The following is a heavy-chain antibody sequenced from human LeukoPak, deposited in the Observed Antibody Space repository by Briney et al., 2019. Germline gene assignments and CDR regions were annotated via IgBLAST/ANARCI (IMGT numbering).Heavy chain of an antibody. Sequence: GVSLRLSCAASGFTFSSYAMSWVRQAPGKGLEWVSAISGSGGSTYYADSVKGRFAISRDNSKNTLYLQMNSLGAEDTAVYYCAKGFYNWNLGYWGQGTLVTVSS. D-gene: IGHD1-20*01. CDR2: ISGSGGST. V-gene: IGHV3-23*01. CDR1: GFTFSSYA. CDR3: AKGFYNWNLGY. J-gene: IGHJ4*02.